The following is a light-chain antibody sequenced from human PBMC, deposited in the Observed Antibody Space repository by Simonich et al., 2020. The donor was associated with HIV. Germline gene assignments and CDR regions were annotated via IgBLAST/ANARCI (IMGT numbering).Light chain of an antibody. J-gene: IGKJ3*01. CDR1: QSVSSN. Sequence: EIVMTQSPATLSVSPGEKATLSCRASQSVSSNFAWYQQKPGQPPRLLIYFASTRATGIPARFSGSGFGTEFTLTISSTQSEDFAVYYCQQYNNWPSPFTFGPGTKVDIK. CDR3: QQYNNWPSPFT. CDR2: FAS. V-gene: IGKV3-15*01.